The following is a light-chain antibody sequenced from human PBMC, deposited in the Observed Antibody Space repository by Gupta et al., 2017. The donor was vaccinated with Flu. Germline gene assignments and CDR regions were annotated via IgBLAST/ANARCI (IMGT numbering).Light chain of an antibody. CDR2: AGS. CDR1: PDRSVW. J-gene: IGKJ2*01. CDR3: KQTIRFPRT. V-gene: IGKV1-12*01. Sequence: QSSVSASASDRVTITCRASPDRSVWLAWYQQKPGKPPKLIIDAGSHLQKEVPARFSGSGSGTDFTLNISSVEAEDVGSYYCKQTIRFPRTFGQGTKVEVK.